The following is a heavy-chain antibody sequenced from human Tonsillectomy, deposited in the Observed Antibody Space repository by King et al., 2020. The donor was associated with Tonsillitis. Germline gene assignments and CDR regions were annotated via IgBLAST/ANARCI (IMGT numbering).Heavy chain of an antibody. CDR2: ISYDGSNK. D-gene: IGHD5-24*01. V-gene: IGHV3-30*18. Sequence: VQLVESGGGVVQPGRSLRLSCAASGFPFSSYGIHWVRQAPGKGLEWVAVISYDGSNKYYADSVKGRFTISRDNSKNTLSLQMNSLRTEDTAVYYCAKDRGEMATIGFDYWGQGTLVTVSS. J-gene: IGHJ4*02. CDR3: AKDRGEMATIGFDY. CDR1: GFPFSSYG.